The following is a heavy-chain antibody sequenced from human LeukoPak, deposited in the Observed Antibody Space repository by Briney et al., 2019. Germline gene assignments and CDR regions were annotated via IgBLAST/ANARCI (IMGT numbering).Heavy chain of an antibody. Sequence: PGGSLRLSCAASGFTFSSYSMNWVRQAPGKGVEGVSYISSSSSTIYYADSVKGRFTISRDNAKNSLYLQMNSLRAEDTAVYYCARVAQYEDYWGQGTLVTVSS. CDR1: GFTFSSYS. CDR3: ARVAQYEDY. V-gene: IGHV3-48*04. J-gene: IGHJ4*02. CDR2: ISSSSSTI. D-gene: IGHD2-8*01.